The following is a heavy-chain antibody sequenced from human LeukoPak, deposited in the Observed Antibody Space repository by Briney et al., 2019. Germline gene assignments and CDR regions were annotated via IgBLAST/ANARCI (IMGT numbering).Heavy chain of an antibody. D-gene: IGHD3-22*01. J-gene: IGHJ5*02. CDR1: GGTFSSYA. Sequence: ASVKVSCKASGGTFSSYAISWVRQAPGQGLEWMGGIIPIFGTASYAQKFQGRVTMTRDTSTSTVYLELSRLRSEDTAVYFCARVVPRYYDTSGANWFDPWGQGTLVTVSS. CDR2: IIPIFGTA. CDR3: ARVVPRYYDTSGANWFDP. V-gene: IGHV1-69*05.